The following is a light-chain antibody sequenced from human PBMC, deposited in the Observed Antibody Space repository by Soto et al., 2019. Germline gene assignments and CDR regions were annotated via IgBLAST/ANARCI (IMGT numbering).Light chain of an antibody. CDR2: DAS. J-gene: IGKJ4*01. CDR1: QSVSTY. CDR3: QQRSDWAPLT. V-gene: IGKV3-11*01. Sequence: EIVLTQSPATLSLSPGERAVLSCRTSQSVSTYLAWYQQSPGQAPRLLIYDASKRASGIPPRFSGSGSGTDFPPPLSCLEPEEFVPYLCQQRSDWAPLTFGRGTQVEMK.